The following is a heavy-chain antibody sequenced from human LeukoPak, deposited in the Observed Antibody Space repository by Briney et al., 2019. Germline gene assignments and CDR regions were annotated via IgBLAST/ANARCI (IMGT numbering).Heavy chain of an antibody. CDR2: IYSGGST. Sequence: PGGSLRLSCAASGFTFSDYYMSWIRQAPGKGLEWVSVIYSGGSTYYAGSVKGRFTISRDNSKNTLYLQMNSLRAEDTAVYYCAREYYYDSSGYFTDIWGQGTMVTVSS. CDR3: AREYYYDSSGYFTDI. D-gene: IGHD3-22*01. CDR1: GFTFSDYY. V-gene: IGHV3-53*01. J-gene: IGHJ3*02.